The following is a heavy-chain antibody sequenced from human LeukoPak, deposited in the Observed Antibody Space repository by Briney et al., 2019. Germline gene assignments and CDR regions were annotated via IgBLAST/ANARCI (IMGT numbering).Heavy chain of an antibody. CDR1: GFTFSSYW. CDR3: TTGYYDFWSGYYTGDFDY. Sequence: GGSLRLSCAASGFTFSSYWMSWVRQAPGKGLEWVGRIKSKTDGGTTDYAAPVKGRFTISRDDSKNTLYLQMNSLKTEDTAVYYCTTGYYDFWSGYYTGDFDYWGQGTLVTVSS. V-gene: IGHV3-15*01. J-gene: IGHJ4*02. CDR2: IKSKTDGGTT. D-gene: IGHD3-3*01.